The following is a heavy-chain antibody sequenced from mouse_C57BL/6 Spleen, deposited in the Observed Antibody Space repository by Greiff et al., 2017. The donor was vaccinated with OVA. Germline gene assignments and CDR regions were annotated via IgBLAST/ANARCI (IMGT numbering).Heavy chain of an antibody. CDR3: ARGGLPSWFAY. CDR1: GYTFTDYY. J-gene: IGHJ3*01. Sequence: EVQLQQSGPELVKPGASVKISCKASGYTFTDYYMNWVKQSHGKSLEWIGDINPNNGGTSYNQKFKGKATLTVDKSSSTAYMELRSLTSEDSAVYYCARGGLPSWFAYWGQGTLVTVSA. CDR2: INPNNGGT. V-gene: IGHV1-26*01.